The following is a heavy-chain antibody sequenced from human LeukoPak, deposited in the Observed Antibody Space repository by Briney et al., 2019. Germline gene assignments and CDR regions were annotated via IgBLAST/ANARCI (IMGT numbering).Heavy chain of an antibody. CDR3: AKDPQRYCSSTSCWDWFDP. V-gene: IGHV3-30*18. Sequence: GGSLRLSCAASGFTFSSYGMHWVRQAPGKGLEWVAVISYDGSNKYYADSVKGRFTISRDNSKNTLYLQMNSLRAEDTAVYYCAKDPQRYCSSTSCWDWFDPWGQGTLVTVFS. J-gene: IGHJ5*02. D-gene: IGHD2-2*01. CDR2: ISYDGSNK. CDR1: GFTFSSYG.